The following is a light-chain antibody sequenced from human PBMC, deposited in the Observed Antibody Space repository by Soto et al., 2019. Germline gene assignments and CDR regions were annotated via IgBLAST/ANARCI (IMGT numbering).Light chain of an antibody. V-gene: IGKV2-28*01. J-gene: IGKJ2*01. Sequence: DIVMTQSPLSLPVTPGEPASISCRSSQSLLHSDGYNYLDWYLQKPGQSPQLLIYLGSSRASGVPDRFSGSGSGTDFTLKISRVEAEDVGVYYCMQPLQSPRYTFVQGTKLEIK. CDR1: QSLLHSDGYNY. CDR2: LGS. CDR3: MQPLQSPRYT.